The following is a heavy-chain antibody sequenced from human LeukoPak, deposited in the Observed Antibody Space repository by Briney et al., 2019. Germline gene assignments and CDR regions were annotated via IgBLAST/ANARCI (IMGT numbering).Heavy chain of an antibody. CDR3: ATNADRTRLSLDY. V-gene: IGHV4-39*01. D-gene: IGHD1-14*01. Sequence: SETLSLTCTVSGGSISSGSHYWGWIRQPPGKGLEWIASVHYSGTTYYNPSLDSRVTISVDTSKNQFSLKVSSVTAADTAVYYCATNADRTRLSLDYWGQGTLVTVSS. CDR1: GGSISSGSHY. CDR2: VHYSGTT. J-gene: IGHJ4*02.